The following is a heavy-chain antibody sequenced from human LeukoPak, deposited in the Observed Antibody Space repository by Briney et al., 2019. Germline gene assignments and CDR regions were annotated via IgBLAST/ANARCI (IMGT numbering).Heavy chain of an antibody. Sequence: TGGSLRLSCAASGFTFSSYSMNWVRQAPGKGLEWVSYISSSSSTIYYADSVKGRFTISRDNAKNSLYLQMNSLRAEDTAVYYCARDVPNIVVVPAAKTYYYYYMDVWGKGTTVTDSS. CDR2: ISSSSSTI. J-gene: IGHJ6*03. V-gene: IGHV3-48*01. CDR3: ARDVPNIVVVPAAKTYYYYYMDV. D-gene: IGHD2-2*01. CDR1: GFTFSSYS.